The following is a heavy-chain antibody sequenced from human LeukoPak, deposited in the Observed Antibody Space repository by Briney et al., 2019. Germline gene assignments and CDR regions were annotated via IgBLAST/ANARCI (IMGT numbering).Heavy chain of an antibody. J-gene: IGHJ4*02. D-gene: IGHD2-21*02. Sequence: PGRSLRLSCAASGFTFSSYGMHWVRQAPGKGLEWVAVIWYDGSNKYYADSVKGRFTISRDNSKNTLYLQMNSLRAEDTAVYYCAKDHEPYCGGDCFNGDYWGQGTLVTVSS. CDR1: GFTFSSYG. CDR3: AKDHEPYCGGDCFNGDY. CDR2: IWYDGSNK. V-gene: IGHV3-33*06.